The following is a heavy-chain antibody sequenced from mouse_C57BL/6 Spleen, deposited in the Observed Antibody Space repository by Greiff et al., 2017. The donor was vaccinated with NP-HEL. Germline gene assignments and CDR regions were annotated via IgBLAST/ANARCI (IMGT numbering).Heavy chain of an antibody. J-gene: IGHJ4*01. V-gene: IGHV5-17*01. CDR2: ISSGSSTI. D-gene: IGHD2-3*01. CDR3: ARHDGYYAMDY. Sequence: EVKLVASGGGLVKPGGSLKLSCAASGFTFSDYGMHWVRQAPEKGLEWVAYISSGSSTIYYADTVKGRFTISRDNAKNTLFLQMTSLRSEDTAMYYCARHDGYYAMDYWGQGTSVTVSS. CDR1: GFTFSDYG.